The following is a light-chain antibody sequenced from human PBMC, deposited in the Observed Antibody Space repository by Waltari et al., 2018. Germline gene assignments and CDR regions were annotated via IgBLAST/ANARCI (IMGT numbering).Light chain of an antibody. CDR2: DVP. V-gene: IGLV2-11*01. J-gene: IGLJ3*02. CDR3: CSYAGSITFWV. Sequence: QSALTQPRSVSGSPGQSVTISCTGTSSDVGGYNYVSWYQHHPGKAPKLIIYDVPKRPSGVPERFSASKSDNTASLTISGLQAEDEADYYCCSYAGSITFWVFGGGTKLTVL. CDR1: SSDVGGYNY.